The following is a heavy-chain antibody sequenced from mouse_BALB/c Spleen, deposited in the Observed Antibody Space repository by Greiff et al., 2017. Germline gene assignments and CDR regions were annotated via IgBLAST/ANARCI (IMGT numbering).Heavy chain of an antibody. J-gene: IGHJ3*01. CDR1: GFTFSSFG. Sequence: EVHLVESGGGLVQPGGSRKLSCAASGFTFSSFGMHWVRQAPEKGLEWVAYISSGSSTIYYADTVKGRFTISRDNPKNTLFLQMTSLRSEDTAMYYCARRDYGSSSWFAYWGQGTLVTVSA. V-gene: IGHV5-17*02. D-gene: IGHD1-1*01. CDR2: ISSGSSTI. CDR3: ARRDYGSSSWFAY.